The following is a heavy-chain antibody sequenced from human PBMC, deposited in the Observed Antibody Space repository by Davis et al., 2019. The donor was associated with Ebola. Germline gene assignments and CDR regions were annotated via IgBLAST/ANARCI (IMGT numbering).Heavy chain of an antibody. V-gene: IGHV4-59*01. J-gene: IGHJ6*02. Sequence: SETLSLTCKVSGASITNDYWNWIRQPPGKGLEWIGYVYYSGSTNYNPSLKSRVTISVDTSKNQFSLKMTSVTAADTAVYYCARERYSTGWYRGMDVWGQGTTVTVSS. CDR2: VYYSGST. CDR1: GASITNDY. D-gene: IGHD6-19*01. CDR3: ARERYSTGWYRGMDV.